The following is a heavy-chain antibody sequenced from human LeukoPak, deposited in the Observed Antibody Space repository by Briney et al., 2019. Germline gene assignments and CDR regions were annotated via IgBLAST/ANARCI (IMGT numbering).Heavy chain of an antibody. CDR3: VRDPNLAAAGRYFDY. Sequence: SQTLSLTCDVSGGSISSYYWSWIRQPPGKGLEWIGYIYYSGSTNYNPSLKSRVTISVDTSKNQFSLKLSSVTAADTAVYYCVRDPNLAAAGRYFDYWGQGTLVTVSS. J-gene: IGHJ4*02. D-gene: IGHD6-13*01. CDR1: GGSISSYY. CDR2: IYYSGST. V-gene: IGHV4-59*01.